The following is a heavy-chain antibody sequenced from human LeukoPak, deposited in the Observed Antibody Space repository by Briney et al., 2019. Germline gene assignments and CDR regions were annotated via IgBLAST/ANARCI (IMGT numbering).Heavy chain of an antibody. V-gene: IGHV1-18*01. D-gene: IGHD2-8*01. J-gene: IGHJ3*02. CDR3: VRAGKFLMDDAFDI. Sequence: ASVKVSCKASGYTFTSYGISWVRQAPGQGLEWMGWISAYNGNTNYAQKLQGRVTMTTDTSTSTAYMELRSLRSDDTAVYYCVRAGKFLMDDAFDIGGQGTMVTVSS. CDR1: GYTFTSYG. CDR2: ISAYNGNT.